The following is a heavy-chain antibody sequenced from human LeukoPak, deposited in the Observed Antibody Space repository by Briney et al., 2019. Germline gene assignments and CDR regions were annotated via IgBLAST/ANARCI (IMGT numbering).Heavy chain of an antibody. V-gene: IGHV4-34*01. Sequence: SETLSLTCAVYGGSFSGYYWSWIRQPPGKGLEWIGEINHSGSTNYNPSLKSRATISVDTSKNQFSLKLSSVTAADTAVYYCARGFGSPFYWGQGTLVTVSS. CDR1: GGSFSGYY. D-gene: IGHD3-16*01. CDR3: ARGFGSPFY. J-gene: IGHJ4*02. CDR2: INHSGST.